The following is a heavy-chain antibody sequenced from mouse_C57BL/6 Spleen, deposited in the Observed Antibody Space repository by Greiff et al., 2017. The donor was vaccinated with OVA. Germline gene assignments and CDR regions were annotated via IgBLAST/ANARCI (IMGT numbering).Heavy chain of an antibody. J-gene: IGHJ1*03. V-gene: IGHV1-26*01. CDR2: INPNNGGT. D-gene: IGHD4-1*01. CDR3: ARRLGRGWYFDF. Sequence: VQLQQSGPELVKPGASVKISCKASGYTFTDYYMNWVKQSHGKSLEWIGDINPNNGGTSYNQKFKGKATLTVDKSSSTAYMELRSLTSEDSAVYYWARRLGRGWYFDFWGTGTTVTVSS. CDR1: GYTFTDYY.